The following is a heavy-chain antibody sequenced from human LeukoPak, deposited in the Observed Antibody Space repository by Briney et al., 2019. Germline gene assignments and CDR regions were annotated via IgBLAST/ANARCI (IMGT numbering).Heavy chain of an antibody. CDR2: IFHSGST. CDR1: GYSIGSGYY. J-gene: IGHJ4*02. CDR3: ARETRWSGYSHFDY. Sequence: SETLSLTCTVSGYSIGSGYYWGWIRQPPGKGLEWIGSIFHSGSTYYNPSLKSRVTISVDTSKNQFSLKLSSVTAADTAVYYCARETRWSGYSHFDYWGQGTLVTVSS. D-gene: IGHD3-3*01. V-gene: IGHV4-38-2*02.